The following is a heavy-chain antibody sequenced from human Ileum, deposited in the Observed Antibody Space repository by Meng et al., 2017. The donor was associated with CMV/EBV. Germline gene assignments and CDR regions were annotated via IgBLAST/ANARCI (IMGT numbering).Heavy chain of an antibody. CDR3: AKGGYYDILTSPPPELHFDF. CDR2: ISGSGGSD. V-gene: IGHV3-23*01. CDR1: SYV. J-gene: IGHJ4*02. D-gene: IGHD3-9*01. Sequence: SYVMNWVRQAPGQGLEWVSVISGSGGSDFYSDSVKGRFTISRDNSQKTLYLQMNNLRAEDTAVYYCAKGGYYDILTSPPPELHFDFWGQGSLVTVSS.